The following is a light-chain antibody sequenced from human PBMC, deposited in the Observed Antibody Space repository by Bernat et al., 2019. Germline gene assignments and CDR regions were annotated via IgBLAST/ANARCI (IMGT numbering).Light chain of an antibody. CDR1: SSDVGGYNY. Sequence: SALTQPPSASGSPGQSVTISCTGTSSDVGGYNYVSWYQQHPGKAPKLMIYEVSKRPSGVPDRFSGSKSGNTASVTVSGLQAEDEADYYCSSYAGSNNFPFVFGTGTKVTVL. CDR2: EVS. J-gene: IGLJ1*01. CDR3: SSYAGSNNFPFV. V-gene: IGLV2-8*01.